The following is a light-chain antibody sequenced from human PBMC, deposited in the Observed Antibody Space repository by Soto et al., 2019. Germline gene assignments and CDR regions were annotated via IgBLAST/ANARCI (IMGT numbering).Light chain of an antibody. CDR3: EQYKTWPRT. V-gene: IGKV3-15*01. Sequence: EIVMTQSPGTLSVSAGEGATLSCRASQSVTKSLAWYQQKPGQAPRLLIYGASTRDTRIPARFIGSGSGTEFTLTISRLQSEDFAVYYCEQYKTWPRTLGPGTKLEIK. CDR2: GAS. CDR1: QSVTKS. J-gene: IGKJ2*01.